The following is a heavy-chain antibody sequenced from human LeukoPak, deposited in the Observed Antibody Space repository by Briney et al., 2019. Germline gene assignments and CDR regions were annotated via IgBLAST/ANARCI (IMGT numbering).Heavy chain of an antibody. CDR2: IYHSGST. CDR3: ARDKVDYYYGMDV. D-gene: IGHD1-26*01. J-gene: IGHJ6*04. V-gene: IGHV4-38-2*02. CDR1: GYSISSGYC. Sequence: SETLSLTCAVSGYSISSGYCWGWIRQPPGKGLEWIGSIYHSGSTYYNPSLKSRVTISVDTSKNQFSLKLSSVTAADTAVYYCARDKVDYYYGMDVWGKGTTVTVSS.